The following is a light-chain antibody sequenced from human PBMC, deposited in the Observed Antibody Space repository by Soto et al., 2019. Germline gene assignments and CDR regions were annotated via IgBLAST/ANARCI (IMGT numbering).Light chain of an antibody. Sequence: EIVMTQSPASLSVPPGERATLSCRASQSVSSNFAWYLQKPGQAPRLLIYGASTRATAVPARFTASGSGTEFTLTISSLQSDDFGVYYCQQYDTWPRTFGQGTKVDI. CDR2: GAS. CDR1: QSVSSN. J-gene: IGKJ1*01. V-gene: IGKV3-15*01. CDR3: QQYDTWPRT.